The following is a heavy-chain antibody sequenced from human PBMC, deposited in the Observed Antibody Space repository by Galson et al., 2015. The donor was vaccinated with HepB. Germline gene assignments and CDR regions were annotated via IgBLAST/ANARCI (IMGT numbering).Heavy chain of an antibody. CDR3: AKVLAAAVDVFDI. CDR2: IIPIFGTA. CDR1: GAAFSSYA. V-gene: IGHV1-69*13. D-gene: IGHD6-13*01. Sequence: SVKVSCKASGAAFSSYAISWVRQAPGRGLEWMGGIIPIFGTANYAQKFQGRVTITADESTSTIYMGLSSLTSEDTAVYYCAKVLAAAVDVFDIWGQGTMVTVSS. J-gene: IGHJ3*02.